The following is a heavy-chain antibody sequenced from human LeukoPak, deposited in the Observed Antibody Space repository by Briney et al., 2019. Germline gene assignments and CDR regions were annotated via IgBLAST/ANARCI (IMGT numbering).Heavy chain of an antibody. D-gene: IGHD3-10*01. V-gene: IGHV3-30*04. Sequence: PGRSLRLSCAASGFTFTSYAIHWVRQAPPKGRDWMAVISYDGRRKYYADSVKGRFTISRDNSWDKVYLQMTSLGAEDTSIYYCARDRGCDYWGQGTLVTVSS. CDR1: GFTFTSYA. CDR3: ARDRGCDY. J-gene: IGHJ4*02. CDR2: ISYDGRRK.